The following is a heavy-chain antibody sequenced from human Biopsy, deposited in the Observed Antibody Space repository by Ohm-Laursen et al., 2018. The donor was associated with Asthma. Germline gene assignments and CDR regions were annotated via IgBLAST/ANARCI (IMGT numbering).Heavy chain of an antibody. CDR2: ISVYNGNT. Sequence: ASVKVSCKASGYTLNSAGITWVRQAPGQGLEWMGWISVYNGNTKVAQKLQDRATMIADTSTSTAYMELRSLRSDDTAVYFCARAVDYSHYYGIDVWGQGTTVTVS. V-gene: IGHV1-18*01. CDR1: GYTLNSAG. J-gene: IGHJ6*02. D-gene: IGHD3-10*01. CDR3: ARAVDYSHYYGIDV.